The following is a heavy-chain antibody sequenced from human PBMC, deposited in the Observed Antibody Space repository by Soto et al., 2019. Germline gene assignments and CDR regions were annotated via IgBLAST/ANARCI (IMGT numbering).Heavy chain of an antibody. V-gene: IGHV4-34*01. Sequence: SETLSLTCAVYGGSFSGYYWSWIRQPPGKGLEWIGEINHSGSTNYNPSLKSRVTISVDTSKNQFSLKLSSVTAADTAVYYCARGRNTVTKYYFDYWGQGTLVTVSS. D-gene: IGHD4-17*01. CDR1: GGSFSGYY. CDR2: INHSGST. CDR3: ARGRNTVTKYYFDY. J-gene: IGHJ4*02.